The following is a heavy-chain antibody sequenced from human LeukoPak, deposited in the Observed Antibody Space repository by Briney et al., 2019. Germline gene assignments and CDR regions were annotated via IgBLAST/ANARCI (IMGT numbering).Heavy chain of an antibody. Sequence: ASVKVSCKASGYTFTSYGISWVRQAPGQGLEWMGWISAYNGNTNYAQKLQGRVTMTTDTSTSTAYMELRSLRSDDTAVYYCARDGRGSIAAADFDYWGQGTLVTVSS. CDR3: ARDGRGSIAAADFDY. D-gene: IGHD6-13*01. CDR1: GYTFTSYG. J-gene: IGHJ4*02. CDR2: ISAYNGNT. V-gene: IGHV1-18*04.